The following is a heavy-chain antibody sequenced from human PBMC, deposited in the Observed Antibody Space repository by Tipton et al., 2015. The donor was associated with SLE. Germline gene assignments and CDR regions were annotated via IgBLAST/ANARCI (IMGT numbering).Heavy chain of an antibody. CDR2: IYTSGST. V-gene: IGHV4-4*07. CDR3: ARASTVSTGIYYYYGMDV. J-gene: IGHJ6*02. Sequence: GLVKPSETLSLICAVSGGSISSHYWTWIRQTPGKGLEWIGRIYTSGSTNYNPSLKSRVSMSIDKSKNQFTLNVTSVTAADTAVYYCARASTVSTGIYYYYGMDVWGQGITVTVSS. CDR1: GGSISSHY. D-gene: IGHD4-17*01.